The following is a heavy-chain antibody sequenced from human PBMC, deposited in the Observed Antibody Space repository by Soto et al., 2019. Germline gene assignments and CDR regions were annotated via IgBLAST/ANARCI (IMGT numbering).Heavy chain of an antibody. CDR1: GGSISSSSYY. D-gene: IGHD6-19*01. J-gene: IGHJ3*02. CDR3: ARSTVADDAFDI. V-gene: IGHV4-39*01. Sequence: SETLSLTCTVSGGSISSSSYYWGWIRQPPGKGLEWIGDIYYSGSTYYNPSLKSRVTISVDTSKNQFSLKLSSVTAADTAVYYCARSTVADDAFDIWGQGTMVTVSS. CDR2: IYYSGST.